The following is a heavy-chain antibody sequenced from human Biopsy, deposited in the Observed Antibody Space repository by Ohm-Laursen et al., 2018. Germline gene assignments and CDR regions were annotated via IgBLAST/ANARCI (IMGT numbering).Heavy chain of an antibody. CDR2: IYSGGNT. CDR1: GDSLTSGPEN. Sequence: ETLSLTCTVSGDSLTSGPENWSWIRQSPGQGLEYIGFIYSGGNTNYNPPLKNRVTMSVDTSKNQFYLKLYSVTAADTAVYYCARGRRTSGWPYFDNWGQGALVIVSP. V-gene: IGHV4-61*01. D-gene: IGHD6-19*01. J-gene: IGHJ4*02. CDR3: ARGRRTSGWPYFDN.